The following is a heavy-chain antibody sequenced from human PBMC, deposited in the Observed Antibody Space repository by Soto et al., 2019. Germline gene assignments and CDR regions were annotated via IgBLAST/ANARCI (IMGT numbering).Heavy chain of an antibody. Sequence: SQTLSLTCDISGDSVSSNSAAWNWIRQSPSRGIEWLGRTYYRSKWYNDYAVSVKSRITINPDTSKNQFSLQLNSVTPEDTAVYYCARDLVKKNYYDSSGLSGNWFDPWGQGTLVTVSS. CDR2: TYYRSKWYN. D-gene: IGHD3-22*01. CDR3: ARDLVKKNYYDSSGLSGNWFDP. V-gene: IGHV6-1*01. CDR1: GDSVSSNSAA. J-gene: IGHJ5*02.